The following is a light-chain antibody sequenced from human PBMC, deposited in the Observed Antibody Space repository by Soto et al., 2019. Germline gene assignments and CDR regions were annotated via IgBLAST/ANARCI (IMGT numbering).Light chain of an antibody. CDR2: EVS. Sequence: QSALTQPPSASGSPGQSVTISCTGTSSDVGGYNYVSWYQQHSGKAPNLMIYEVSKRPSGVPDRFSGSKSGNTASLTVSGLQAEDEADYYCSSYAGSNNFVGFGGGTKVTVL. J-gene: IGLJ2*01. CDR3: SSYAGSNNFVG. CDR1: SSDVGGYNY. V-gene: IGLV2-8*01.